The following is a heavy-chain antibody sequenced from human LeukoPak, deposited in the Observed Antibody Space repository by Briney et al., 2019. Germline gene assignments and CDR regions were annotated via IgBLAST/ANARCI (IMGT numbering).Heavy chain of an antibody. CDR1: GYTFAGYY. CDR3: ASSPPGPVDYMDV. V-gene: IGHV1-2*02. Sequence: SVKASCKASGYTFAGYYMHLVRQAPGQGLEWMGWINPNSGGTNYAQKFQGRATMTRDTSISTAYMELSRLRSDDTAVYYCASSPPGPVDYMDVWGKGTTVTVSS. CDR2: INPNSGGT. J-gene: IGHJ6*03.